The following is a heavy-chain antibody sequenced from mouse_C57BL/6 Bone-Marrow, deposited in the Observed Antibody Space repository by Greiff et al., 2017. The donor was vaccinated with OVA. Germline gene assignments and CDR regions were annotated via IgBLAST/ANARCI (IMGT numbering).Heavy chain of an antibody. D-gene: IGHD1-1*01. V-gene: IGHV1-81*01. Sequence: VQLQQSGAELARPGASVKLSCKASGYTFTSYGISWVKQRTGQGLEWIGEIYPRSGNTYYNEKFKGKATLTADTSSSTAYMELRSLTSEDSAVYFCAISRIAAVVEYFDYGGQGTTLTVSA. CDR3: AISRIAAVVEYFDY. CDR1: GYTFTSYG. J-gene: IGHJ2*01. CDR2: IYPRSGNT.